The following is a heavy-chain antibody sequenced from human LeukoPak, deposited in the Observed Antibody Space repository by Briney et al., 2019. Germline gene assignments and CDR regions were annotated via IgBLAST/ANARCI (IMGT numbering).Heavy chain of an antibody. V-gene: IGHV3-73*01. CDR1: GFTFSGSA. D-gene: IGHD3-22*01. Sequence: GGSLRLSCAASGFTFSGSAMHWVRQASGKGLEWVGRIRSKANSYATAYAASVKGRFTISRDDSKNTAYLQMNSLKTEDTAVYYCTRHSPSYYYDSSGYYRIAEYFQHWGQGTLVTVSP. CDR3: TRHSPSYYYDSSGYYRIAEYFQH. J-gene: IGHJ1*01. CDR2: IRSKANSYAT.